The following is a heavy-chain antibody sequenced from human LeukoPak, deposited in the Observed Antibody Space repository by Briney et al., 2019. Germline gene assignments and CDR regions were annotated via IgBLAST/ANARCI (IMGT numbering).Heavy chain of an antibody. CDR1: GGSISSYY. CDR3: ARELRYCSSTSCYDSSGYYYPFDY. V-gene: IGHV4-4*07. Sequence: SETLSLTCTVSGGSISSYYWSWIRQPAGKGLEWIGRIYTSGSTNYNPSLKSRVTISVDTSRNQFSLKLSSVTAADTAVYYCARELRYCSSTSCYDSSGYYYPFDYWGQGTLVTVSS. CDR2: IYTSGST. D-gene: IGHD2-2*01. J-gene: IGHJ4*02.